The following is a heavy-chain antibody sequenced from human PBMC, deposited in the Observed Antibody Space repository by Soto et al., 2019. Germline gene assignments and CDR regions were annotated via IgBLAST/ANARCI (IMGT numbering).Heavy chain of an antibody. Sequence: GGSLRLSCAASGITFSNAWMTWVRQAPEKWLEWVGRIKSITDGGTTDYAAPVKGRFTISRDDSKDTLYLQMNNLRTEDTAVYHCTTDSADIVVVPATFGMDVWGQGXTVTVPS. V-gene: IGHV3-15*01. D-gene: IGHD2-2*01. J-gene: IGHJ6*02. CDR3: TTDSADIVVVPATFGMDV. CDR2: IKSITDGGTT. CDR1: GITFSNAW.